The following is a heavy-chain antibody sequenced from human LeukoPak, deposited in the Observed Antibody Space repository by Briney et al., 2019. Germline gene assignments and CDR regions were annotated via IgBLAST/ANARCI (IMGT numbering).Heavy chain of an antibody. J-gene: IGHJ4*02. D-gene: IGHD6-19*01. CDR1: GYTFTSNY. CDR2: IIPIFGTA. Sequence: SVKVSCKAFGYTFTSNYMHWVRQAPGQGLEWMGGIIPIFGTANYAQKFQGRVTITADESTSTAYMELSSLRSEDTAVYYCARMGHSSGWYDSFLDYWGQGTLVTVSS. CDR3: ARMGHSSGWYDSFLDY. V-gene: IGHV1-69*13.